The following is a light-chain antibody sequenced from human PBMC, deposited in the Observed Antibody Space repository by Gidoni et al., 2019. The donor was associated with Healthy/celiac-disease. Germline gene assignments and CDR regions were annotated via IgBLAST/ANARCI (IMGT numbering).Light chain of an antibody. J-gene: IGLJ2*01. CDR1: SSDVGSYNL. CDR3: CSYAGSSTLV. CDR2: EVS. V-gene: IGLV2-23*02. Sequence: QSALTQPASVPGSPGQSITISCTGTSSDVGSYNLVSWYQQHPGKAPKLMIHEVSKRPSGVSNRFSGSKPGNTASLTISGLQAEDEADYYCCSYAGSSTLVFGGGTKLTVL.